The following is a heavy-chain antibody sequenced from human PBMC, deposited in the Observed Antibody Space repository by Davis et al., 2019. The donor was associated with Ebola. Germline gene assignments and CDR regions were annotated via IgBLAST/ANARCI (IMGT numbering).Heavy chain of an antibody. Sequence: PSETLSLTCTVSGGSISSSSYYWGWIRQPPGKGLEWIGSIYNSGSTYYNPSHKSRVTISVDTSKNQFSLNLNSVTAADTAVYCCATPELGRTLYSDYWGQGTLVTVSS. CDR1: GGSISSSSYY. CDR3: ATPELGRTLYSDY. J-gene: IGHJ4*02. D-gene: IGHD7-27*01. CDR2: IYNSGST. V-gene: IGHV4-39*07.